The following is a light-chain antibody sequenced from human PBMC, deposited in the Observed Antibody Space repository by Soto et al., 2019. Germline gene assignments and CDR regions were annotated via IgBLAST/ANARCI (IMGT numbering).Light chain of an antibody. CDR3: QQYGSSPWT. CDR1: QSVSSNY. Sequence: TQSPSTLSLSPGERATLSCRASQSVSSNYLAWYQQKPGQAPRPLIYGASSRATGIPDRFSGSGAGTDFTLTISRLEPEDFAVYYCQQYGSSPWTFGQGTKVEIK. J-gene: IGKJ1*01. V-gene: IGKV3-20*01. CDR2: GAS.